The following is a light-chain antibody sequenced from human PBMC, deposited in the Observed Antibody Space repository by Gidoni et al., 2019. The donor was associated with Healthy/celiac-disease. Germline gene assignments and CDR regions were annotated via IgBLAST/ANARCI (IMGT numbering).Light chain of an antibody. CDR3: QQSYSTPIT. V-gene: IGKV1-39*01. J-gene: IGKJ5*01. CDR1: QSISSY. Sequence: DIQMTQSPSSLSASVGDRVPITCRASQSISSYLNWYQQKPGKAPSRFSGSGAGTDFTLTISSLQPEDFATYYCQQSYSTPITFGQGTRLEIK.